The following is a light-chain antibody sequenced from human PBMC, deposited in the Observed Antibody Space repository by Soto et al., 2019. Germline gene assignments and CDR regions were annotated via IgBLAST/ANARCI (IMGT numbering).Light chain of an antibody. Sequence: SCSGSSSNSGSNIVNCNQRLPGTAPKHLIYSNNQHPSGVPDRFSGSKSGTSASLAIRGLQSEHEADYYCAAWDDGLKGHYCVFGSGTKGTV. V-gene: IGLV1-44*01. CDR1: SSNSGSNI. J-gene: IGLJ1*01. CDR2: SNN. CDR3: AAWDDGLKGHYCV.